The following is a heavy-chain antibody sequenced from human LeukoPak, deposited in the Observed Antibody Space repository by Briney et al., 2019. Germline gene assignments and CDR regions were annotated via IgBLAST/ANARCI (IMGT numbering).Heavy chain of an antibody. CDR1: GFTFSSYD. D-gene: IGHD3-22*01. V-gene: IGHV3-13*01. J-gene: IGHJ3*02. CDR2: IGTAGDT. CDR3: ARAGHYYDSSGYPGDAFDI. Sequence: LPGGSLRLCCAASGFTFSSYDMHWVRQAAGKGLEWVSAIGTAGDTYYPGSVKGRFTISRENAKNSLYLQMNSLRAGDTAVYYCARAGHYYDSSGYPGDAFDIWGQGTMVTVSS.